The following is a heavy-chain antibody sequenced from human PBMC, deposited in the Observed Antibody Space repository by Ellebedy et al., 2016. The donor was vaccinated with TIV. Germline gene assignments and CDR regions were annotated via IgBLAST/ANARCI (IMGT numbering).Heavy chain of an antibody. CDR3: AREGRFATYWFDP. D-gene: IGHD3-10*01. CDR1: GATSSDYY. Sequence: SETLSLTXALYGATSSDYYWAWLRPSPGKGLEWIGEMNHSGGSNYNPSLKRRVTISVDTSKNQFSLKLRSVTAADTAVYYCAREGRFATYWFDPWGQGTLVIVSS. CDR2: MNHSGGS. J-gene: IGHJ5*02. V-gene: IGHV4-34*01.